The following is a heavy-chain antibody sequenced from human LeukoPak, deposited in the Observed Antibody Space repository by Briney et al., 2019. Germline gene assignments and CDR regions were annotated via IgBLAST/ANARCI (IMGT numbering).Heavy chain of an antibody. CDR2: IKQDGSEK. Sequence: PGGSLRLSCAASGFTFSSYRMSWVRQAPGKGLEWVANIKQDGSEKYYVDSVKGRFTISRGNAKNSLYLQMNSLRAEDTAVYYCARGGDYGDYSDYWLQGTLVTVSS. D-gene: IGHD4-17*01. J-gene: IGHJ4*02. V-gene: IGHV3-7*01. CDR1: GFTFSSYR. CDR3: ARGGDYGDYSDY.